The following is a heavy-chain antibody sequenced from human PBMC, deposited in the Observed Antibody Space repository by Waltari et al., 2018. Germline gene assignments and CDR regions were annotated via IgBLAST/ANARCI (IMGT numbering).Heavy chain of an antibody. CDR1: GGTFSSYA. J-gene: IGHJ4*02. V-gene: IGHV1-69*08. D-gene: IGHD3-22*01. CDR2: IITIFGTA. Sequence: QVQLVQSGAEVKKPGSSVKVSCKASGGTFSSYAISWVRQAPGQGLEWMGRIITIFGTANYAQKFQGRVTITADKSTSTAYMELSSLRSEDTAVYYCARVAENYYDSSGYYRFDYWGQGTLVTVSS. CDR3: ARVAENYYDSSGYYRFDY.